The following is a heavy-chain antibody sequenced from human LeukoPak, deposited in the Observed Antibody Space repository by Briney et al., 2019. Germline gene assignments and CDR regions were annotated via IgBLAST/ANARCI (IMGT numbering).Heavy chain of an antibody. CDR1: GFKFDDYA. Sequence: PGRSLRLSCAASGFKFDDYAMHWVRQVPGKGLKWVSSISWNSGNIDYADSVKGRFTISRDNAKDSLYLQMDSLRPEDTAYYYCANDMSVLGSYKPIDYWGQGALVTVSS. J-gene: IGHJ4*02. CDR2: ISWNSGNI. CDR3: ANDMSVLGSYKPIDY. D-gene: IGHD5-24*01. V-gene: IGHV3-9*01.